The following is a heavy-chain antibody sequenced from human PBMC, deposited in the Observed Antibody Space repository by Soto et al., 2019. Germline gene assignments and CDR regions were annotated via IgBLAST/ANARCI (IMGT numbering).Heavy chain of an antibody. J-gene: IGHJ4*02. Sequence: QVQLVQSGPEVKKPGASVKVSCKTSGYTFTSYGLTWVRQAPGQGLEWMGWISGSNGNTNYAQTLQGRVNMTTDTSTSTAYMELRSLRSDDTAVYYGARLVAAPGEVPDFWGQGTLVIVSS. CDR2: ISGSNGNT. D-gene: IGHD1-26*01. V-gene: IGHV1-18*01. CDR3: ARLVAAPGEVPDF. CDR1: GYTFTSYG.